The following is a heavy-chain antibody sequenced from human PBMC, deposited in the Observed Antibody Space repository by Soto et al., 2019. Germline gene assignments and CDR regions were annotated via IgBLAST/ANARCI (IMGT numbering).Heavy chain of an antibody. V-gene: IGHV4-31*03. J-gene: IGHJ4*02. CDR3: ARSFMITFGEYFDY. Sequence: QVQLQESVPGLVKPSQTLSLTCTVSGGAISSGGYYWSWIRQHPGKGLEWIGYIYYSGSTYYNPSLKSRVTISVDTSKNQFSLKLSSVTAADTAVYYCARSFMITFGEYFDYWGQGTLVTVSS. D-gene: IGHD3-16*01. CDR1: GGAISSGGYY. CDR2: IYYSGST.